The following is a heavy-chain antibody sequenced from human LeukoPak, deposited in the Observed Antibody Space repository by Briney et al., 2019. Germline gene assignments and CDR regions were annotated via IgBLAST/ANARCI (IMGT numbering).Heavy chain of an antibody. Sequence: SETLSLTCTVSGVSINNGRYYWGWIRQPPGRRLEWIGSIFYTGSAHYHPSFVSRVVITIDTANNQFSLRLPSVTAADTAVYFCARRGIAAAAHFDFWGQGSLVTVSS. CDR2: IFYTGSA. CDR3: ARRGIAAAAHFDF. D-gene: IGHD6-25*01. V-gene: IGHV4-39*01. CDR1: GVSINNGRYY. J-gene: IGHJ4*02.